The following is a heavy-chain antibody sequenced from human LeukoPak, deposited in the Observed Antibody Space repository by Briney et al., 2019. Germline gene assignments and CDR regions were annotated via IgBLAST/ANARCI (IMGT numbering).Heavy chain of an antibody. Sequence: GGSLRLSCAASGFTFSSYAMSWVRQAPGKGLEWVAIIWYDGGTKYYADSVKGRFTISRDNSNNTLYLQMNNLRAEDTAIYYCVRCSPYWYMDVWGKGTTVTVSS. D-gene: IGHD2-15*01. CDR1: GFTFSSYA. V-gene: IGHV3-33*08. CDR2: IWYDGGTK. J-gene: IGHJ6*03. CDR3: VRCSPYWYMDV.